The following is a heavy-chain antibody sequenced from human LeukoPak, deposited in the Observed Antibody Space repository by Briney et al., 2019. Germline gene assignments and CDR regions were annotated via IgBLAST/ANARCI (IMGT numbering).Heavy chain of an antibody. CDR1: GGSFSGYY. V-gene: IGHV4-34*01. CDR3: ARRVILTGYYIG. Sequence: SETLSLTCAVYGGSFSGYYWSWIRQPPGKGLEWIGEINHSGSTNYNPSLKSRVTISVDTSKNQFSLKLSSVTAADTAVYYCARRVILTGYYIGWGQGTLVTVSS. CDR2: INHSGST. D-gene: IGHD3-9*01. J-gene: IGHJ4*02.